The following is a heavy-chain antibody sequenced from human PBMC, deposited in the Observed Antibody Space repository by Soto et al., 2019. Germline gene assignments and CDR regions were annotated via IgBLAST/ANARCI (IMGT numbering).Heavy chain of an antibody. CDR2: INHSGST. D-gene: IGHD6-13*01. Sequence: SETLSLTCAVYGRSFSGYYWSWIRPPPGKGLEWIGEINHSGSTNYNPSLKSRVTISVDTSKNQFSLKLSSVTAADTAVYYCASRHEAAAGTLANWFDPWGQGTLVTVS. CDR1: GRSFSGYY. V-gene: IGHV4-34*01. J-gene: IGHJ5*02. CDR3: ASRHEAAAGTLANWFDP.